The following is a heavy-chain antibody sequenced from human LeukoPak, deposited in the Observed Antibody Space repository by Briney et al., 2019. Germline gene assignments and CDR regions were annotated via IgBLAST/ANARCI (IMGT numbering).Heavy chain of an antibody. Sequence: ASVKVSCKTSGYTFTDYYMHWVRQAPGQGLEWMGWINSNSGGPKYAQKFQGRVTMTRDTSISTVYMELNTLISDDTAVYYCARYLSGYDYFDYWGQGTLVTVSS. J-gene: IGHJ4*02. CDR2: INSNSGGP. D-gene: IGHD5-12*01. CDR3: ARYLSGYDYFDY. CDR1: GYTFTDYY. V-gene: IGHV1-2*02.